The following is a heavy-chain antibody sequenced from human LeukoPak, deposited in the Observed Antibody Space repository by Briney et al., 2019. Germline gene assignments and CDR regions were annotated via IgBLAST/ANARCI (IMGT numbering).Heavy chain of an antibody. CDR2: ISVYNGNT. V-gene: IGHV1-18*01. Sequence: WASVKVSCKASGYIFTSYGISWVRQAPGQGLEWMGWISVYNGNTNYPQRLQGTVTMTTDTSTTTAYMELRSPRSDDTAVYYCARDINGYYYDSHGYYPTDLWGQGTLVTVSS. J-gene: IGHJ5*02. D-gene: IGHD3-22*01. CDR3: ARDINGYYYDSHGYYPTDL. CDR1: GYIFTSYG.